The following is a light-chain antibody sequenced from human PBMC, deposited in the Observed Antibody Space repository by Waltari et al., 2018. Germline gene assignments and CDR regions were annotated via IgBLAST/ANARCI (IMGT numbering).Light chain of an antibody. Sequence: SYELTQPSSVSVSPGQTARITCSGDVLPKKSARWFQPKPGQAPVLVIYKDSERPSGIPERFSGSSSGTTVTLTISGAQVEDEADYYCYSAADNNRVFGGGTKLTVL. CDR3: YSAADNNRV. CDR2: KDS. CDR1: VLPKKS. V-gene: IGLV3-27*01. J-gene: IGLJ3*02.